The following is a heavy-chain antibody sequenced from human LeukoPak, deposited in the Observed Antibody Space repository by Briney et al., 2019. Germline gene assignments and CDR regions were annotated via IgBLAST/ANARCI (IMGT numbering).Heavy chain of an antibody. J-gene: IGHJ4*02. V-gene: IGHV3-33*01. Sequence: QPGGSLRLSCAASGFTFSSYGMHWVRQAPGKGLEWVAVIWYDGSNKYYADSVKGRFTISRDNSKNTLYLQMNSLRAEDTAVYYCARDPEYCSGGSCYSGGFDYWGQGTLVTVSS. CDR2: IWYDGSNK. CDR1: GFTFSSYG. D-gene: IGHD2-15*01. CDR3: ARDPEYCSGGSCYSGGFDY.